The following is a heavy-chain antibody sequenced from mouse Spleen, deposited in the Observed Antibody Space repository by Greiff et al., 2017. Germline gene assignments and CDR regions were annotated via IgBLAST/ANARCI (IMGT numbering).Heavy chain of an antibody. CDR3: AKSRYGKGWYFDV. CDR2: IWGGGST. Sequence: VQGVESGPGLVAPSQSLSITCTVSGFSLTDYGVSWIRQPPGKGLEWLGVIWGGGSTYYNSALKSRLSISKDNSKSQVFLKMNSLQTDDTAMYYCAKSRYGKGWYFDVWGAGTTVTVSS. CDR1: GFSLTDYG. V-gene: IGHV2-6-5*01. J-gene: IGHJ1*01. D-gene: IGHD2-10*02.